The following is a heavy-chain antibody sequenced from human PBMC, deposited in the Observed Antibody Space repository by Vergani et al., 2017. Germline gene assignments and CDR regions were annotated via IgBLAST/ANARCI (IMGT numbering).Heavy chain of an antibody. Sequence: EVQLVESGGGLVQPGGSLRLSCAASGFTFSSYSMNWVRQAPGKGLEWVSYISSSSSTIYYADSVKGRFTIARDNAKNSLYLQMNSLRAEDTAVYYWARANWNDPHCAFDIWGQGTMVTVSS. CDR3: ARANWNDPHCAFDI. J-gene: IGHJ3*02. CDR2: ISSSSSTI. V-gene: IGHV3-48*04. CDR1: GFTFSSYS. D-gene: IGHD1-20*01.